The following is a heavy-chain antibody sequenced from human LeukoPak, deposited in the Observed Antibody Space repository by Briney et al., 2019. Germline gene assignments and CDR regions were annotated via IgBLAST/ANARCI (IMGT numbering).Heavy chain of an antibody. CDR1: GGSFSGYY. CDR3: ASLGATTASFDY. J-gene: IGHJ4*02. D-gene: IGHD5-12*01. Sequence: SETLSLTCAVYGGSFSGYYWSWIRQPPGKGLEWIGYIYYSGSTNYNPSLKSRVTISVDTSKNQFSLKLSSVTAADTAVYYCASLGATTASFDYWGQGTLVTVSS. V-gene: IGHV4-59*08. CDR2: IYYSGST.